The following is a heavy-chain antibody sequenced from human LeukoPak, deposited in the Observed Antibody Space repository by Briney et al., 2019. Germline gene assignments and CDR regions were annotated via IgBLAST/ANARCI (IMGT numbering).Heavy chain of an antibody. CDR2: IYHSGST. CDR3: ARVLAAAGPFDY. Sequence: SETLSLTCAVSGGSISSTNWWSWVRQPPGKGLEWIGEIYHSGSTNYNPSLNSRVTISVDKSKNQFSLKLSSVTAADTAVYYCARVLAAAGPFDYWGQGTLVTVSS. V-gene: IGHV4-4*02. CDR1: GGSISSTNW. D-gene: IGHD6-13*01. J-gene: IGHJ4*02.